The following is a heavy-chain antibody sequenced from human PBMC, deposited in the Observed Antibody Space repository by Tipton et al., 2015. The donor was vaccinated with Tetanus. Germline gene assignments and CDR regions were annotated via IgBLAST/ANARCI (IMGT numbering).Heavy chain of an antibody. D-gene: IGHD5-24*01. CDR2: IHPSGIT. CDR1: GESFSDYY. V-gene: IGHV4-34*01. J-gene: IGHJ4*01. Sequence: LRLSCAVYGESFSDYYWSWIRQPPGRGLEWIGEIHPSGITDYNPSLKSRVIISVDTSKNQFSLKLSSVTAADSALYFCGRGTDAYKSGNYWGQGTLVTVSS. CDR3: GRGTDAYKSGNY.